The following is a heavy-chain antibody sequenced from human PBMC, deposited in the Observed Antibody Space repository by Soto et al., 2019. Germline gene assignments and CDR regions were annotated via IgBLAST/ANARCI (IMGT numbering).Heavy chain of an antibody. V-gene: IGHV1-18*01. Sequence: QVPLVQAGAEVKKPGASVKVSFKTSCYTFTGYGINWVRQAPGHGLEWMGWISVFNGNTKYGQNIQDRVIMTTDTSTSTAYMELRSLRSDDTAVYFCGRDGSGGIIDSWGQGTMLIVSS. CDR1: CYTFTGYG. CDR2: ISVFNGNT. J-gene: IGHJ3*01. D-gene: IGHD2-15*01. CDR3: GRDGSGGIIDS.